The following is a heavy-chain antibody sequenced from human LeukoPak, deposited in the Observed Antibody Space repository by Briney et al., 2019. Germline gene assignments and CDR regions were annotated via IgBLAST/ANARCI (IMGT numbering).Heavy chain of an antibody. CDR1: GDSVSINSAA. D-gene: IGHD6-19*01. V-gene: IGHV6-1*01. J-gene: IGHJ4*02. Sequence: SQTLSLTCAISGDSVSINSAAWNWIRQSPSRGLEWLGRTYYRSKWYNDYAVSVKSRITINPDTSKNQFSLQLNSVTPEDTAVYYCARGGSSGWYRSAALYYFDYWGQGTLVTVSS. CDR2: TYYRSKWYN. CDR3: ARGGSSGWYRSAALYYFDY.